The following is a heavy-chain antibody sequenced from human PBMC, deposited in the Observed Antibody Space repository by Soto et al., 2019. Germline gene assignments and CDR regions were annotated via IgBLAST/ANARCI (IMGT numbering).Heavy chain of an antibody. CDR3: ARAKSLYVVPAGIYSKARGMNV. V-gene: IGHV4-4*02. J-gene: IGHJ6*02. Sequence: NPXETLRRTCSVSGFSISSSKCWNWVRQPPVKGLEWIGELYHSGSTNYNPSPPSRVTRSVDKSTNQFSLMLISVTAAHTAVYYFARAKSLYVVPAGIYSKARGMNVMAQGPTVTVS. CDR1: GFSISSSKC. CDR2: LYHSGST. D-gene: IGHD2-2*01.